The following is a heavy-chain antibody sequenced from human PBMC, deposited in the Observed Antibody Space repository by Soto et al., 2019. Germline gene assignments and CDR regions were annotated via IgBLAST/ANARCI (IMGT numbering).Heavy chain of an antibody. Sequence: GASVKVSCKASGGPFRHYAITWVRQAPGQGLEWMGGILPLFATSNYAQNFLGRLTFTADESAGTAYMELSSLRSEDTAVYYCAAVIPHTPYNSPHYFDHWGRGSRVAVSS. J-gene: IGHJ1*01. CDR2: ILPLFATS. CDR1: GGPFRHYA. D-gene: IGHD1-20*01. V-gene: IGHV1-69*13. CDR3: AAVIPHTPYNSPHYFDH.